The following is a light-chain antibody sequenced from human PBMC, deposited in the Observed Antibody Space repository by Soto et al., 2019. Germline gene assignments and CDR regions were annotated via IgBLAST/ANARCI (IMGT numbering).Light chain of an antibody. CDR3: SSYTSSTTYV. CDR2: EVS. CDR1: SSDVGGYNY. J-gene: IGLJ1*01. V-gene: IGLV2-14*01. Sequence: QPVLTQPASVSGSPGQSITISCSGTSSDVGGYNYVSWYQQHPGKAPKLIIFEVSSRPLGVSNRFSGSKSGNTASLTISWLQAEDEADYYCSSYTSSTTYVFGTGTKVTVL.